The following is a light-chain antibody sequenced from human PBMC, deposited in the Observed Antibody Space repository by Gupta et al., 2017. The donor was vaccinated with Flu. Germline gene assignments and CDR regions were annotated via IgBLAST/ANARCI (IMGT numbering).Light chain of an antibody. Sequence: QAVPTPPPSVSVAPGQSVSASCTGSSSNTGVGYDVHWYQQLPGRAPKVLIYGSSNRPSGVPDRFFGSKSGITASLAITGLQAEDEADYYCQSYDTSLSGWVFGGGTKVTAL. V-gene: IGLV1-40*01. CDR1: SSNTGVGYD. CDR2: GSS. CDR3: QSYDTSLSGWV. J-gene: IGLJ3*02.